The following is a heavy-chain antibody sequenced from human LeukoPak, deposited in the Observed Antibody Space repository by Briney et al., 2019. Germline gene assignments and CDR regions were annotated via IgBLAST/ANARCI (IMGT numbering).Heavy chain of an antibody. D-gene: IGHD3-22*01. Sequence: ASVKVSCKASGYTFTRYNISWMRQAPGQGLEWMGWISPYNGNTNYAQKFQGRVTMTTDTSTTTAYMELRSLRSDDTAVYYCARFVTCHYYNSSDIDYWGQGTLVTVSS. CDR1: GYTFTRYN. J-gene: IGHJ4*02. V-gene: IGHV1-18*01. CDR2: ISPYNGNT. CDR3: ARFVTCHYYNSSDIDY.